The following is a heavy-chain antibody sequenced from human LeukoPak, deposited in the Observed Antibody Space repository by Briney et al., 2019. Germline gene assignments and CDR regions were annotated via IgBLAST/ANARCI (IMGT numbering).Heavy chain of an antibody. V-gene: IGHV3-30-3*01. J-gene: IGHJ4*02. Sequence: GGSLRLSCAASGFTFSRYAMHWVRQAPGKGLEWVAVISYDGSNKYYADSVKGRFTISRDNSKNTLYLQMNSLRTEDTAVYYCARGVAVVPATHYYFDYWGQGSLVTVSS. D-gene: IGHD2-2*01. CDR1: GFTFSRYA. CDR3: ARGVAVVPATHYYFDY. CDR2: ISYDGSNK.